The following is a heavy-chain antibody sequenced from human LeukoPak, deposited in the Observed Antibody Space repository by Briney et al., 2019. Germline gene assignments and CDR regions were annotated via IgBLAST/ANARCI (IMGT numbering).Heavy chain of an antibody. CDR3: ARDRSPGNFDY. D-gene: IGHD3-10*01. J-gene: IGHJ4*02. V-gene: IGHV3-7*01. CDR2: MKQDGSEI. Sequence: GGSLRLSCTASGFTFSKYWMSWVRQAPGKGPEWVANMKQDGSEIYYVDSVKGRFTISRDNAKNSLYLEMNNLRAEDTAVYYCARDRSPGNFDYWGQGTLVTVSS. CDR1: GFTFSKYW.